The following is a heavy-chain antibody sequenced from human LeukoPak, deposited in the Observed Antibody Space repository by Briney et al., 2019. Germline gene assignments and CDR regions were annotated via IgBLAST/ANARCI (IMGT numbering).Heavy chain of an antibody. CDR3: ARDNGYNYGYFYHYCMDV. CDR2: IKQDGSEK. V-gene: IGHV3-7*01. CDR1: GFTFSVFW. Sequence: PGGSLRLSCAASGFTFSVFWMSRVRQAPGKGLEWVANIKQDGSEKYYGDSVKGRFTISRDNSKKSLYLQMNSLRAEDTAVYYCARDNGYNYGYFYHYCMDVWGKGTTVTVSS. J-gene: IGHJ6*03. D-gene: IGHD5-18*01.